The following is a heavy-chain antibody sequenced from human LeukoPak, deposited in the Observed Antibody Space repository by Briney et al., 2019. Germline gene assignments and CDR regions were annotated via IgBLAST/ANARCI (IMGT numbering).Heavy chain of an antibody. D-gene: IGHD2-2*01. J-gene: IGHJ1*01. V-gene: IGHV3-7*01. CDR1: GFRFGRYW. CDR2: VKQDGTEK. Sequence: GGSLRLTCVASGFRFGRYWISWVRQAPGKGLEWVACVKQDGTEKNYVVSVWGRFTVSVDNGKNSLYLQMNSLRAEDTAKYYCGTLDSTKSVLWGRGTAVIVSS. CDR3: GTLDSTKSVL.